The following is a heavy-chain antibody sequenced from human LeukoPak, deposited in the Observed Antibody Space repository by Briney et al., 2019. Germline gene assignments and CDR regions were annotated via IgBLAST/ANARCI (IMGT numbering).Heavy chain of an antibody. CDR1: GGSTSSNTFY. V-gene: IGHV4-39*01. CDR2: LSYSGRT. D-gene: IGHD4-17*01. J-gene: IGHJ4*02. CDR3: ARHLRNRMTTYFDS. Sequence: PSETLSLTCTVSGGSTSSNTFYWGWIRQPPGKGLEWIGSLSYSGRTYYNPSLKRRVTMSADTSRSLFSLKLSSVIAADTAVYFCARHLRNRMTTYFDSWGQGSLVTVSS.